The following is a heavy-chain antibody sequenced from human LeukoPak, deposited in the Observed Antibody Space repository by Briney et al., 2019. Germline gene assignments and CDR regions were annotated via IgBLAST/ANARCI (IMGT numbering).Heavy chain of an antibody. J-gene: IGHJ4*02. D-gene: IGHD3-22*01. V-gene: IGHV3-21*01. CDR1: GFTFSSYS. Sequence: AGGSLRLSCAASGFTFSSYSMHWVRQAPGKGLEWVSFIGSSSSYIHYSDSVKGRFTISGDNAKNSVHLQMNSLRAEDTAVYYCARQPFIVVPTDSWGQGTLVTVSS. CDR3: ARQPFIVVPTDS. CDR2: IGSSSSYI.